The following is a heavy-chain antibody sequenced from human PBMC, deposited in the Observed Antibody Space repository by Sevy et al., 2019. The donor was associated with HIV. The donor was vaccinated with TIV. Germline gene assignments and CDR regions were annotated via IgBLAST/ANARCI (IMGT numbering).Heavy chain of an antibody. Sequence: GGSLRLSCAASGFTFSSYSMNWVRQAPGKGLEWVSSISSSSSYIYYADSVKGRFTISRDNPKNSLYLQMNSLRAEDTAVYYCARAPGLRYFDWLSPDYWGQRTLVTGSS. J-gene: IGHJ4*02. V-gene: IGHV3-21*01. CDR1: GFTFSSYS. CDR2: ISSSSSYI. D-gene: IGHD3-9*01. CDR3: ARAPGLRYFDWLSPDY.